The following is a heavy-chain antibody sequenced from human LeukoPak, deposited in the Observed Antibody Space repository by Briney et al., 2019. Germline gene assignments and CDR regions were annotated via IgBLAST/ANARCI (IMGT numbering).Heavy chain of an antibody. Sequence: GSLRLSCAASGFTFSSYAMHWVRQAPGKGLEWVAVISYDGSNKYYADSVKGRFTISRDNSKNTLYLQMNSLRAENTAVYYCARGGDLWELPRFDYWGQGTLVTVSS. CDR2: ISYDGSNK. D-gene: IGHD1-26*01. J-gene: IGHJ4*02. CDR1: GFTFSSYA. CDR3: ARGGDLWELPRFDY. V-gene: IGHV3-30-3*01.